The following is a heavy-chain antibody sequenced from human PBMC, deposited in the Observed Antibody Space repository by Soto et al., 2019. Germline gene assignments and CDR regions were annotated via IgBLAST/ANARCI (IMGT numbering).Heavy chain of an antibody. V-gene: IGHV4-31*03. CDR1: GDSINNYDHF. Sequence: SETLSLTCTVSGDSINNYDHFWTWVRQKPGEDLEWIGYLYYSGATYYSPSLKTRVSISLHKSQNSFSLELSSVTAAATAVYCCATTNAAYSYDRVSWGQGTLVTVSS. D-gene: IGHD3-22*01. CDR2: LYYSGAT. J-gene: IGHJ5*02. CDR3: ATTNAAYSYDRVS.